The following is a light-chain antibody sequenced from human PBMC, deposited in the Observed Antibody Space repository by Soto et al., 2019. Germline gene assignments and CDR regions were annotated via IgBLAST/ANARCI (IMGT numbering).Light chain of an antibody. J-gene: IGLJ3*02. CDR1: SNDVGGYNL. Sequence: QSALTQPASVSGSPGQSITISCTGTSNDVGGYNLVSWFQQQPGKAPKLMISEVNKRPSGVSNRFSGSKSANTASLTISGLQAEHEADYYCCSHVGGSSPQWVFGGGTKLTVL. V-gene: IGLV2-23*02. CDR3: CSHVGGSSPQWV. CDR2: EVN.